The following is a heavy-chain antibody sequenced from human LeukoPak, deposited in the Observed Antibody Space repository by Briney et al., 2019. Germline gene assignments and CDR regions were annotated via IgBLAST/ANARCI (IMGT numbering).Heavy chain of an antibody. D-gene: IGHD6-6*01. CDR1: GFTFSSYS. J-gene: IGHJ4*02. V-gene: IGHV3-21*01. CDR3: AREGDIAALDY. Sequence: LSCAASGFTFSSYSMNWVRQAPGKGLEWVSSISSSSSYIYYADSVKGRFTISRDNAKNSLYLQMNSLRAEDTAVYYCAREGDIAALDYWGQGTLVTVSS. CDR2: ISSSSSYI.